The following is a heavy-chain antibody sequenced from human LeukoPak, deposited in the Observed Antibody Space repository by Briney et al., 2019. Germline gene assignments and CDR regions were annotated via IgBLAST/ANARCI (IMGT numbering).Heavy chain of an antibody. CDR3: ARGNRVGTLDLKY. CDR2: IIPVLDVT. Sequence: GASVRVSCKASGGTSGSNAVSWVRQAPGQGLEWMGRIIPVLDVTDYAQKFQGRVTFTADKPTSTVYMDLSSLRSEDTAVYYCARGNRVGTLDLKYWGQGTLVTVSS. J-gene: IGHJ4*02. CDR1: GGTSGSNA. V-gene: IGHV1-69*04. D-gene: IGHD1-14*01.